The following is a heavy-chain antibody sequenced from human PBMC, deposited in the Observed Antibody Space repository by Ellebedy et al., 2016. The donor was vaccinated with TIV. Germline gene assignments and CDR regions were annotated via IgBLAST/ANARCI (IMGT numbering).Heavy chain of an antibody. CDR2: IIPMFDIR. Sequence: SVKVSCKASGGTFSNYAISWVRQAPGQGLEWLGRIIPMFDIRDYAQELQGRVTITADKSTSTAYMELSSLTSEDTAVYFCARNSDIIVVPSAYASSFDIWGQGTIVSVAS. D-gene: IGHD2-2*01. CDR3: ARNSDIIVVPSAYASSFDI. J-gene: IGHJ3*02. CDR1: GGTFSNYA. V-gene: IGHV1-69*04.